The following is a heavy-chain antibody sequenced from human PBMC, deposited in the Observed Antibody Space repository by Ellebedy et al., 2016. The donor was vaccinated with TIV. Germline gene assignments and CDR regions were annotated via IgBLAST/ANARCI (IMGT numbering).Heavy chain of an antibody. V-gene: IGHV3-20*04. D-gene: IGHD3-22*01. CDR3: ARDYYDSSGYLYGMDV. CDR2: INWNGGST. J-gene: IGHJ6*02. CDR1: GFTFDDYG. Sequence: GESLKTSCAASGFTFDDYGMSWVRQAPGKGLEWVSGINWNGGSTGYADSVKGRFTISRDNAKNSLYLQMNSLRAEDTALYYCARDYYDSSGYLYGMDVWGQGTTVTVSS.